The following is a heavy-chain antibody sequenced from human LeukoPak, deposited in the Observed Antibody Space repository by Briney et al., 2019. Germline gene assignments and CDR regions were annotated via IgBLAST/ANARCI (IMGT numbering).Heavy chain of an antibody. CDR2: ISGSGGNT. CDR1: GFTFSSSA. D-gene: IGHD1-26*01. CDR3: AKDRELLRY. Sequence: GRSLRLSCAASGFTFSSSAMSWVRQAPGKGLEWVSGISGSGGNTYYADSVKGRFTISSDNSKNTLYLQMNSLRAEDTAVYYCAKDRELLRYWGQGTLVTVSS. J-gene: IGHJ4*02. V-gene: IGHV3-23*01.